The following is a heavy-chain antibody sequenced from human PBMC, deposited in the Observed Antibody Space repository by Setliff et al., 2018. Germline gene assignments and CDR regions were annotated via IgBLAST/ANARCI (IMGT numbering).Heavy chain of an antibody. CDR2: INNYNFNT. CDR1: GYTFTNYG. J-gene: IGHJ4*02. Sequence: ASVKVSCKASGYTFTNYGINWVRQAPGQGLEWMGWINNYNFNTNYPQKFLGRVTMTADKAITTAYMELTRLTSDDTAMYYCARDLLGSQGRTFDLWGQGTLVTVSS. D-gene: IGHD1-26*01. CDR3: ARDLLGSQGRTFDL. V-gene: IGHV1-18*01.